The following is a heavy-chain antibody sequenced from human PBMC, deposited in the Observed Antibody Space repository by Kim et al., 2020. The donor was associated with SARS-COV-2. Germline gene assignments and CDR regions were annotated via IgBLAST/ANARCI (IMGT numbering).Heavy chain of an antibody. CDR1: GFTFDDYA. CDR2: ISWNSGSI. V-gene: IGHV3-9*01. Sequence: GGSLRLSCAASGFTFDDYAMHWVRQAPGKGLEWVSGISWNSGSIGYADSVKGRFTISRDNAKNSLYLQMNSLRAEDTALYYCAKDMVSSGFRADYWGQGTLVTVSS. D-gene: IGHD6-19*01. J-gene: IGHJ4*02. CDR3: AKDMVSSGFRADY.